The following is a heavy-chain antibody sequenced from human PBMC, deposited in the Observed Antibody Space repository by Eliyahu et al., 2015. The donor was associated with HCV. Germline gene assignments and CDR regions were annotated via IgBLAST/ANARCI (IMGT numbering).Heavy chain of an antibody. D-gene: IGHD3-10*01. CDR2: IYYSGST. CDR3: ARLDYYGSGSPIRAFDI. Sequence: XLQLQESGPGLVKPSEXLSLTCTVSGGSISXSSYYWGXIRQPPGKGLEWIGSIYYSGSTYYNPSLKSRVTISVDTSKNQFSLKLSSVTAADTAVYYCARLDYYGSGSPIRAFDIWGQGTMVTVSS. V-gene: IGHV4-39*01. CDR1: GGSISXSSYY. J-gene: IGHJ3*02.